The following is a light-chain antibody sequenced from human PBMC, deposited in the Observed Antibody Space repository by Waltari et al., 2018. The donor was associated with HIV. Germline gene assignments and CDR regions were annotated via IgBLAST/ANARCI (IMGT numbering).Light chain of an antibody. Sequence: QSVLTQQPSASGTPGQRVTISCSGSSSNIGSSYNYWYQQLRGTAPKCFANGNNQRSAGVPDRFSGSKSGTSASLAISGLRAEYEADYYCAAWDDSLSGRVFGGVTKLTFL. V-gene: IGLV1-47*01. CDR3: AAWDDSLSGRV. CDR1: SSNIGSSY. J-gene: IGLJ3*02. CDR2: GNN.